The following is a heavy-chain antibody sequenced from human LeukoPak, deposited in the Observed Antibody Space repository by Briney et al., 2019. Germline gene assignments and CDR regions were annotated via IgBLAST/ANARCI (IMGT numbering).Heavy chain of an antibody. CDR3: ARYCSGRDGMDV. Sequence: SETLSLTCTVSGGSVSSGSYYWSWLRQPPGKGLEWIGYIYYSGSTNYNPSLKSRVTISVDTSKNQFSLKLSSVTAADTAVYYCARYCSGRDGMDVWGQGTTVTVSS. CDR1: GGSVSSGSYY. CDR2: IYYSGST. J-gene: IGHJ6*02. D-gene: IGHD2-15*01. V-gene: IGHV4-61*01.